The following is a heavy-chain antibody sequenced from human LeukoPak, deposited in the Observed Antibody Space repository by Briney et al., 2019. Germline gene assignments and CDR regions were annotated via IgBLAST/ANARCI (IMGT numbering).Heavy chain of an antibody. CDR3: ARGRYNWNADYYMDV. Sequence: ASVKVSCKASGYTFTSYGISWVRQAPGQGLEWMGIINPSGGSTTYAQKFQGRVTMTRDTSTGTVYMELSSLGSEDTAVYYCARGRYNWNADYYMDVWGKGTTVTISS. J-gene: IGHJ6*03. V-gene: IGHV1-46*01. D-gene: IGHD1-1*01. CDR1: GYTFTSYG. CDR2: INPSGGST.